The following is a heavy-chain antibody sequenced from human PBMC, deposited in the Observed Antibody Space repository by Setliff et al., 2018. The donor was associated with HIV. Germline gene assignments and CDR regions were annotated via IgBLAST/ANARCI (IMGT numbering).Heavy chain of an antibody. J-gene: IGHJ4*02. CDR1: GGSISSGNYY. CDR3: ARFSTSSGGTFDY. Sequence: SETLSLTCTVSGGSISSGNYYWSWIRQPAGKGLEWIGHIYISGSGSTNYNPSLKSRVTISVDTSKNQFSLKLKSATAADTAVYYCARFSTSSGGTFDYWGQGTLVTVSS. D-gene: IGHD6-6*01. CDR2: IYISGSGST. V-gene: IGHV4-61*09.